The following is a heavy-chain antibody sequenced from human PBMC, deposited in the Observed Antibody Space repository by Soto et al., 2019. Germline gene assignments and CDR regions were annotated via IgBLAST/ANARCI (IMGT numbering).Heavy chain of an antibody. CDR3: AKHSYSDFWPGHYYYLDY. Sequence: QVQLVESGGGLVKPGGSLRLSCVASGFTFSDYYMGWVRQAPGKGLEYISYIVTSSAYTNYADSVKGRFSISRDNAKNSLHLVMNSLRAEDSGVYYCAKHSYSDFWPGHYYYLDYWGQGTLVTVSS. CDR1: GFTFSDYY. D-gene: IGHD3-3*01. J-gene: IGHJ4*02. V-gene: IGHV3-11*06. CDR2: IVTSSAYT.